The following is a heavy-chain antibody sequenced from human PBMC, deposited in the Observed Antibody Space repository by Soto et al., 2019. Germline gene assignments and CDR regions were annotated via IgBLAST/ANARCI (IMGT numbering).Heavy chain of an antibody. V-gene: IGHV3-30*18. CDR2: VSHDGRNT. Sequence: VQLVESGGGVVQPGRSLRLSCAASGFTFSDYAMHWVRQAPGKGLEWVAVVSHDGRNTLYADSVKGRFTISRDSSKNTDSLEMTSLRAEDTAVYYCAKGGRQWLVTSDFNYWGQGALVTVSS. J-gene: IGHJ4*02. D-gene: IGHD6-19*01. CDR1: GFTFSDYA. CDR3: AKGGRQWLVTSDFNY.